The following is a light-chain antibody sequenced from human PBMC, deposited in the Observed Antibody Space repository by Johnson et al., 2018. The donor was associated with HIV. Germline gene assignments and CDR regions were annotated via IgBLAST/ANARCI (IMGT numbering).Light chain of an antibody. Sequence: QSVLTQPPSVSAAPGQKVTISCSGSSSNIGNNYVSWYRQLPGTATQLLIYDNNKRPSGIPARFSGSKSGTSATLGITGLQTGDGADYYCGTWDSSLTAYVFGTGTKVTVL. CDR3: GTWDSSLTAYV. J-gene: IGLJ1*01. V-gene: IGLV1-51*01. CDR1: SSNIGNNY. CDR2: DNN.